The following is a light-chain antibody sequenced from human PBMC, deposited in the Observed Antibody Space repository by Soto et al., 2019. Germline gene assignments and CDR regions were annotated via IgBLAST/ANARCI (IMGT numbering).Light chain of an antibody. Sequence: QSALTQPRSVSGSPGQSVTISCTGTSSDVGAYNYVSWYQHHPGKAPKVMIYDVSERPSGVPDRFSGYKSDNKASLTISGLQAEDEADYYCGSYAGSYSWGFGGGTKGTVL. CDR1: SSDVGAYNY. CDR2: DVS. J-gene: IGLJ3*02. V-gene: IGLV2-11*01. CDR3: GSYAGSYSWG.